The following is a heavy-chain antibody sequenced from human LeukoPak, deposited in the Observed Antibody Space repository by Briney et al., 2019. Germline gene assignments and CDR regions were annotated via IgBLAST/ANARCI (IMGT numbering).Heavy chain of an antibody. CDR3: ASIGGVVKYYFDY. J-gene: IGHJ4*02. CDR1: GFTFSSYE. Sequence: GGSLRLSCAASGFTFSSYEMNWVRQAPGKGLEWVSYISSSGSTIYYADSVKGRFIISRDNAKNSLYLQMNSLRAEDTAVYYCASIGGVVKYYFDYWGQGTLVTVSS. CDR2: ISSSGSTI. D-gene: IGHD3-16*01. V-gene: IGHV3-48*03.